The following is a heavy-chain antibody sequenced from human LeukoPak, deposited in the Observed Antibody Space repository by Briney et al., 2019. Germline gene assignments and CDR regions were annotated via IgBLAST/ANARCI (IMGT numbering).Heavy chain of an antibody. V-gene: IGHV3-7*01. CDR1: GFTFSSYW. D-gene: IGHD3-22*01. CDR3: ARGAPMIVVVITTLYAFDI. CDR2: IKQDGSEK. Sequence: PGGSLRLSCAVSGFTFSSYWMSWVRQAPGKGLKWVANIKQDGSEKYYVDSVKGRFTISRDNAKNSLYLHMNRLRAEDTAVYYCARGAPMIVVVITTLYAFDIWGQGTMVTVSS. J-gene: IGHJ3*02.